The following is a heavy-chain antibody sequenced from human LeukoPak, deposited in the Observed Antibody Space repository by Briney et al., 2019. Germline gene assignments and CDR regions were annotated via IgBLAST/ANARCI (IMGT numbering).Heavy chain of an antibody. V-gene: IGHV3-23*01. CDR1: GFDFSTQW. CDR3: AKMYYYGSGSYYPLYFDY. D-gene: IGHD3-10*01. J-gene: IGHJ4*02. CDR2: ISGSGGST. Sequence: GGSLRLSCAASGFDFSTQWMSWVRQAPGKGLEWVSAISGSGGSTYYADSVKGRFTISRDNSKNTLYLQMNSLRAEDTAVYYCAKMYYYGSGSYYPLYFDYWGQGTLVTVSS.